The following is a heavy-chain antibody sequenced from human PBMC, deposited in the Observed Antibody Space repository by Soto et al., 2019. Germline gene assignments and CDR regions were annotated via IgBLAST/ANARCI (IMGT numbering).Heavy chain of an antibody. J-gene: IGHJ6*02. V-gene: IGHV1-18*01. Sequence: ASVKPSCKDSGYTFTSNGISCVRQAPRQGLEWMGWISAYNGNTNYAQKLQGRVTMTTDTSTSTAYMELRSLRSDDTAVYYCAREGGNTAMVTYYYYGMDVWGQGTTVTVSS. CDR2: ISAYNGNT. D-gene: IGHD5-18*01. CDR3: AREGGNTAMVTYYYYGMDV. CDR1: GYTFTSNG.